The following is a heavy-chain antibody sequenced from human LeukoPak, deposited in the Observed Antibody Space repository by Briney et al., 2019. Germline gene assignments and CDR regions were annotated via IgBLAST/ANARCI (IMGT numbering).Heavy chain of an antibody. J-gene: IGHJ4*02. CDR1: GFTFSSYG. CDR3: ARDVRRFPDY. Sequence: GRSLRLSCAASGFTFSSYGMHWVRQAPGKGLEWVAVIWYDGSNKYYADSVKGRFTISRDNSKNTLYLQMNSLRAEDTAVYYCARDVRRFPDYWVQGTLVTVSS. V-gene: IGHV3-33*01. D-gene: IGHD3-10*01. CDR2: IWYDGSNK.